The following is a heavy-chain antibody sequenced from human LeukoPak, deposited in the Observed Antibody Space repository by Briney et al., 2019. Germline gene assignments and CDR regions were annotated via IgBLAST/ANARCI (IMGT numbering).Heavy chain of an antibody. CDR2: IIPILGTA. CDR3: ARATMVRGVIVLSAFDI. J-gene: IGHJ3*02. V-gene: IGHV1-69*11. CDR1: GGTFSSYA. D-gene: IGHD3-10*01. Sequence: ASVKVSCKASGGTFSSYAISWVRQAPGQGLEWMGRIIPILGTANYAQKFQGRVTITTDESTSTAYMELSSLRSEDTAVYYCARATMVRGVIVLSAFDIWGQGTMVTVSS.